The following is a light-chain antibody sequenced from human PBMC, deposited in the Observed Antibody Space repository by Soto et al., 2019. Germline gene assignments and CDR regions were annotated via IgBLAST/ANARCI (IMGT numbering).Light chain of an antibody. CDR3: QQYETCSGT. CDR2: DAS. Sequence: LPMTQSPTCLRVSVGAIVPLHCLASQTISSWLAWYQQKPGKAPKLLIYDASALQRGVPSRFSGSGSGTKFTLTIASLQPEDFATYYCQQYETCSGTFGPGTKVDIK. V-gene: IGKV1-5*01. J-gene: IGKJ1*01. CDR1: QTISSW.